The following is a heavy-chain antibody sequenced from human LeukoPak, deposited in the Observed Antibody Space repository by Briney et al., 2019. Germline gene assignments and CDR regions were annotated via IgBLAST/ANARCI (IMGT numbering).Heavy chain of an antibody. CDR1: GGSISSYY. D-gene: IGHD6-13*01. CDR3: ARVTGYRIEDYFDY. Sequence: SSETLSLTCTVSGGSISSYYWSWIRQPPGKGLEWIGYIYYSGSTDYNPSLKSRVTMSVETPKNEFSLKLRSVTAADTAVYYCARVTGYRIEDYFDYWGQGTLVTVSS. V-gene: IGHV4-59*01. CDR2: IYYSGST. J-gene: IGHJ4*02.